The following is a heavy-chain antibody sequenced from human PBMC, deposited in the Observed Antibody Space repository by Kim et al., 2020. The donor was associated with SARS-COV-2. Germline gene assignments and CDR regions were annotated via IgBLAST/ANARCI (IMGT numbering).Heavy chain of an antibody. D-gene: IGHD3-10*01. V-gene: IGHV3-74*01. J-gene: IGHJ4*02. CDR3: VRGRATLPSTFDN. Sequence: GGSLRLSCAASGFTLSGYWMHWVRQVPGKGLVWVSRIDSNGGRTDYVEPVKGRFTISRDNAKSILYLHMSSLRAEDTAVYYCVRGRATLPSTFDNWGQGTLVTVCS. CDR1: GFTLSGYW. CDR2: IDSNGGRT.